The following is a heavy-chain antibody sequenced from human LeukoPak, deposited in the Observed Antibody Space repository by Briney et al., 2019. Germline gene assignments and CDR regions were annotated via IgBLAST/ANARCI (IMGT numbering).Heavy chain of an antibody. CDR2: ISYDGSSK. D-gene: IGHD1-26*01. J-gene: IGHJ4*02. CDR3: ARRIVGPSSGGDY. CDR1: GFTFSTYA. V-gene: IGHV3-30*04. Sequence: GGSLRPSCAASGFTFSTYAMHWVRQAPGKGLEWVAVISYDGSSKYYADSVKGRFTISRDNSKNTLYLEMNSLRVEDTAVYYCARRIVGPSSGGDYWGQGTPVTVSS.